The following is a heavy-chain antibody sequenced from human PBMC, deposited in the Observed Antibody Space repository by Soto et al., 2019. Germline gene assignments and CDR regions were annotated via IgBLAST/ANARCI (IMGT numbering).Heavy chain of an antibody. Sequence: PSETLSLTCAVYGGSFSGYYWSWIRQPPGKGLEWIGEINHSGSTNYNPSLKSRVTISVDTSKNQFSLKLSSVTAADTAVYYCASGNPYSSSWYVRNWFDPWGPGTLVTVSS. CDR1: GGSFSGYY. CDR2: INHSGST. V-gene: IGHV4-34*01. D-gene: IGHD6-13*01. CDR3: ASGNPYSSSWYVRNWFDP. J-gene: IGHJ5*02.